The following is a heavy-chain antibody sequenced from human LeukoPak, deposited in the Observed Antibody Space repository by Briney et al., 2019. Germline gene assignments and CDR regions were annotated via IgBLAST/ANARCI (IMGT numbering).Heavy chain of an antibody. CDR3: ARKGGWNYVLDY. CDR1: GDSVSSNSAA. D-gene: IGHD1-7*01. V-gene: IGHV6-1*01. CDR2: TYYRSKWYN. J-gene: IGHJ4*02. Sequence: SQTLSLTCAISGDSVSSNSAAWNCIRQSPSRGLEWLGRTYYRSKWYNDYAVSAKSRITINPDTSKNQFSLQLNSVTPEDTAVYYCARKGGWNYVLDYWGQGTLVTVSS.